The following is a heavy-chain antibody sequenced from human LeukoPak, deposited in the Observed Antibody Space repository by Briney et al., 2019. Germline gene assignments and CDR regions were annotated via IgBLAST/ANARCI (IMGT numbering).Heavy chain of an antibody. CDR3: AELGITMIGGV. Sequence: GGSLSLSCAASGFTFSTYSMNWVRQAQGKGLEWVSYISSSGSTIYYADSVKGRFTISRDNAKNSLYLQMNSLRAEDTAVYYCAELGITMIGGVWGKGTTVTISS. D-gene: IGHD3-10*02. V-gene: IGHV3-48*04. J-gene: IGHJ6*04. CDR2: ISSSGSTI. CDR1: GFTFSTYS.